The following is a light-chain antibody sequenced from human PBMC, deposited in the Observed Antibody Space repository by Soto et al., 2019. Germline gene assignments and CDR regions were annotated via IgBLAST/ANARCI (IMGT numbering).Light chain of an antibody. Sequence: EIVLTQSPGTLSLSPGERATLSCRASQSVGRDFLAWYQQKPGQAPRLLIYHASNRATGIPDRFSGSGSGTDFTLTISRLEPEEFANFYCQQYASSPLTFGGGTKVAIK. J-gene: IGKJ4*01. CDR3: QQYASSPLT. V-gene: IGKV3-20*01. CDR1: QSVGRDF. CDR2: HAS.